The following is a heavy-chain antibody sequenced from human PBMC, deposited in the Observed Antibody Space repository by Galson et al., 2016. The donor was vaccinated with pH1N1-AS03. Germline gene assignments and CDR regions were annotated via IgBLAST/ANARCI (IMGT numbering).Heavy chain of an antibody. V-gene: IGHV3-23*01. CDR1: GFSFSTDA. CDR3: AKGDDFWSGYSPNYYYCMDV. CDR2: ISGSGGTT. Sequence: LRLSCAASGFSFSTDAMTWVRQAPGKGLAWVSGISGSGGTTYYAESVKGRSAISRDNSKNTLYLLMNSLRAEDTAVYYCAKGDDFWSGYSPNYYYCMDVWGKGTTVTVSS. D-gene: IGHD3-3*01. J-gene: IGHJ6*03.